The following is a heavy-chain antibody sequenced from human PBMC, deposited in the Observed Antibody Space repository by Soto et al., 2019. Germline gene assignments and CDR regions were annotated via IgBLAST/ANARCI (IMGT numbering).Heavy chain of an antibody. Sequence: ASVKVSCKASGYTFTSYGISWVRQAPGQGLEWMGWISAYNGNTNYAQKLQGRVTMTTDTSTSTAYMELRSLRSDDTAVYYCASNIYDDSSGYYFDYWGQGTLVTVSS. V-gene: IGHV1-18*01. CDR1: GYTFTSYG. D-gene: IGHD3-22*01. CDR2: ISAYNGNT. CDR3: ASNIYDDSSGYYFDY. J-gene: IGHJ4*02.